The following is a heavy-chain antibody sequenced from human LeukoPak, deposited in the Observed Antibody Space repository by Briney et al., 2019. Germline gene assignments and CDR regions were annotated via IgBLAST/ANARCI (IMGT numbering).Heavy chain of an antibody. CDR2: ISSSSSYI. J-gene: IGHJ3*02. Sequence: GGSLRLSCAASGFTFSNYSMSWVRQAPGKGLEWVSSISSSSSYIYYADSVKGRFTISRDNAKNSLYLQMNSLRAEDTAVYYCARGYSSGWDAFDIWGQGTMVTASS. CDR3: ARGYSSGWDAFDI. D-gene: IGHD6-19*01. CDR1: GFTFSNYS. V-gene: IGHV3-21*01.